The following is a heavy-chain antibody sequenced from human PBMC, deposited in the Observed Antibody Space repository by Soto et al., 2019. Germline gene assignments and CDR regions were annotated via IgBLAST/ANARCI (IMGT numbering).Heavy chain of an antibody. CDR1: GDSVSSNSAA. CDR2: TYYRSKWYN. J-gene: IGHJ3*02. Sequence: SQTLSLTCAISGDSVSSNSAAWNWIRQSPSRGLEWLGRTYYRSKWYNDYAVSVKSRITINPDTSKNQFSLQLNSVTPEDTAVYYCARGSYEDFWGSYRYNEFDIWGQGTMVNVSS. V-gene: IGHV6-1*01. D-gene: IGHD3-16*02. CDR3: ARGSYEDFWGSYRYNEFDI.